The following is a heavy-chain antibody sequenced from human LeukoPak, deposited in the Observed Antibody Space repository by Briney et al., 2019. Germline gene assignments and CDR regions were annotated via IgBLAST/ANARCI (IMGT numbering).Heavy chain of an antibody. CDR3: ARQKCTSTSCLTKNAFDI. CDR2: IYTSGST. V-gene: IGHV4-4*09. CDR1: GSISGYY. J-gene: IGHJ3*02. D-gene: IGHD2-2*01. Sequence: SETLSLTCTVSGSISGYYWIWIRQPPGKGLEWIGYIYTSGSTNYNPSLESRVTISVDTSKNQFSLDLSSVTAADTAVYYCARQKCTSTSCLTKNAFDIWGQGTMVTVSS.